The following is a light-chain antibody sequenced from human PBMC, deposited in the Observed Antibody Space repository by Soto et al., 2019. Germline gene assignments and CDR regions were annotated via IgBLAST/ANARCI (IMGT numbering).Light chain of an antibody. V-gene: IGLV2-11*01. CDR1: SSDVGNYNY. J-gene: IGLJ1*01. CDR2: DVS. Sequence: QSVLTQPRSVSGSPGQSVTISCTGTSSDVGNYNYVSWYQQHPGKAPKVMIYDVSKRPSGVPDRLSGSKSGNTASLTISGLQAEDEADYYCCSYAGSYIYVFGTGTKVTVL. CDR3: CSYAGSYIYV.